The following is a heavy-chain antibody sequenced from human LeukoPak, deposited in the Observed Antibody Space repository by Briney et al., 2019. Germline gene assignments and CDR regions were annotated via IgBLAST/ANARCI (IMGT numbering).Heavy chain of an antibody. J-gene: IGHJ1*01. Sequence: SETLSLTCAVSGGSISSSNWWSWVRQPPGKGLEWIGEIYHSGSTNYNPSLKSRVTISVDKSKNQFSLKLSSVTAADTAVYYCARDHYYDSSGYTFRHWGQGTLVTVSS. CDR1: GGSISSSNW. V-gene: IGHV4-4*02. CDR3: ARDHYYDSSGYTFRH. D-gene: IGHD3-22*01. CDR2: IYHSGST.